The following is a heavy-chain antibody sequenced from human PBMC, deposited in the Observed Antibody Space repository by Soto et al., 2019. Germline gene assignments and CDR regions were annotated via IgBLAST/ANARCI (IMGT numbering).Heavy chain of an antibody. CDR2: IYYSGST. D-gene: IGHD6-6*01. Sequence: PSETLSLTCTVSGGSISSYYWSWIRQPPGKGLEWIGYIYYSGSTNYNPSLKSRVTISVDTSKNQFSLKLSSVTAADTAVYYCARDNRHGSSTPKLLNWFDPWGQGTLVTVSS. CDR1: GGSISSYY. CDR3: ARDNRHGSSTPKLLNWFDP. J-gene: IGHJ5*02. V-gene: IGHV4-59*01.